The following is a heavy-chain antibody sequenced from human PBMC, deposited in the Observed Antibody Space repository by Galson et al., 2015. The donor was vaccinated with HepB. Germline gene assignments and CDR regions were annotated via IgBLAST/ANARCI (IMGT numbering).Heavy chain of an antibody. CDR2: INRDGSTT. CDR3: GFIGPLGW. Sequence: SLRLSCAASGFTFSNYWMFWVRQAPGKGLVWVSNINRDGSTTTYADSVKGRFIISRDSARNTLYLQMSSLRAENTAVYYCGFIGPLGWWGQGTLVTVSS. D-gene: IGHD3-16*02. CDR1: GFTFSNYW. V-gene: IGHV3-74*01. J-gene: IGHJ4*02.